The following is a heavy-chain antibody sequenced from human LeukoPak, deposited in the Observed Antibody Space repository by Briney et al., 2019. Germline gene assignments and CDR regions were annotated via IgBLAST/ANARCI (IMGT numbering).Heavy chain of an antibody. CDR2: ISSSGTYT. CDR3: ARDRDGGYFDY. CDR1: GFTFSSYG. J-gene: IGHJ4*02. D-gene: IGHD3-10*01. Sequence: PGGSLRLSCAASGFTFSSYGMHWVRQAPGKGLEWVSYISSSGTYTNNADSVKGRFTISRDNAKNSLYLQMNSLRAEDTAVYYCARDRDGGYFDYWGQGTLVTVSS. V-gene: IGHV3-21*05.